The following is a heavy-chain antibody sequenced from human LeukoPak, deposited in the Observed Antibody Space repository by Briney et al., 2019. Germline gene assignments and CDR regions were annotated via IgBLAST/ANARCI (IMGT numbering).Heavy chain of an antibody. CDR1: GFNFSDYN. Sequence: GGSLRLSCAASGFNFSDYNMNWVRQAPGKGLEWVSSISSSSNYMLYADSVKGRFTISRDSAKNSLYLQMNSLRAEDRAVYYCARDGTNFNGVNSLYFDYWGQGALVTVSS. D-gene: IGHD4-23*01. J-gene: IGHJ4*02. CDR2: ISSSSNYM. CDR3: ARDGTNFNGVNSLYFDY. V-gene: IGHV3-21*01.